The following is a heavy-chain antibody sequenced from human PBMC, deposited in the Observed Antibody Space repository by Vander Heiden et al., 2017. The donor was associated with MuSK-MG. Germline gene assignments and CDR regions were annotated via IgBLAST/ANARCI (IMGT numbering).Heavy chain of an antibody. J-gene: IGHJ3*01. Sequence: QVQLQQTGPGLVKPSQTLSLTCAISGDSVSSHRAAWSLIRLSPSRVLEWLGKTVDRSKWHYDYAVAVKSRLDINSDTSKNQISLQLNSVTPEETAVYYCVKEDWGLEFGWGQGTMGTVSS. CDR2: TVDRSKWHY. CDR3: VKEDWGLEFG. D-gene: IGHD7-27*01. V-gene: IGHV6-1*01. CDR1: GDSVSSHRAA.